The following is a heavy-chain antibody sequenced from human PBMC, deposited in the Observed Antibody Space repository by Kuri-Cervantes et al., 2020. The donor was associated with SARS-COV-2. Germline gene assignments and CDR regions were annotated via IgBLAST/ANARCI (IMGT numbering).Heavy chain of an antibody. Sequence: ASVKVSCKAPGYTFTGYYMHWVRQAPGQGLEWMGWINPNSGGTNYAQTFQGRVTMTRDTSISAAYMELTRLRSDDTAVYYCATYSSSSWHFDYWGQGTLVTVSS. CDR3: ATYSSSSWHFDY. D-gene: IGHD6-6*01. CDR2: INPNSGGT. J-gene: IGHJ4*02. V-gene: IGHV1-2*02. CDR1: GYTFTGYY.